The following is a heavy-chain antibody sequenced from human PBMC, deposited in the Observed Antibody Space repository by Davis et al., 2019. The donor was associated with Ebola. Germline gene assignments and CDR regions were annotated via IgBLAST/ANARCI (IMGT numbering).Heavy chain of an antibody. CDR2: VSGSSSYI. Sequence: GGSLRLSCAASGFTFSSYSMNWVRQAPGKGLEWVSSVSGSSSYIYYTDSVKGRFTISRDNAKNSLFLQMNSLGAEDTAVYYCARRVDYGDFSNFDYWGQGTLVTVSS. CDR3: ARRVDYGDFSNFDY. J-gene: IGHJ4*02. CDR1: GFTFSSYS. V-gene: IGHV3-21*01. D-gene: IGHD4-17*01.